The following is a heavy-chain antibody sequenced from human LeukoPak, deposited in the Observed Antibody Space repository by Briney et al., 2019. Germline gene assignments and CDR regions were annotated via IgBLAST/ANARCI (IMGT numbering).Heavy chain of an antibody. CDR3: ARMPRYCSSTSCYNPSYYLDY. V-gene: IGHV4-59*01. J-gene: IGHJ4*02. CDR2: IYYSGST. CDR1: GGSISSYS. D-gene: IGHD2-2*02. Sequence: SETLSLTCSVSGGSISSYSWTWIRQPPGKGLEWIGYIYYSGSTNYNPSLKGRVTISVDTSKNQFSLKLSSVTAADTAVYYCARMPRYCSSTSCYNPSYYLDYWGQGTLVTVSS.